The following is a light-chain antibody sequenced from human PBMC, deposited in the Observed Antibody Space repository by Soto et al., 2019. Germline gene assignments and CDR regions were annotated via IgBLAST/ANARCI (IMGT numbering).Light chain of an antibody. CDR3: SSHTSSSTSYV. J-gene: IGLJ1*01. CDR2: DVS. Sequence: QSALTQPASVSGPPGQSITIASTGTSSDVGGYNYVSWYQQHPGKAPKLMIYDVSNRPSGVSNRFSGSKSGNTASLTISGLQAEDEADYYCSSHTSSSTSYVFGTGTKVTVL. V-gene: IGLV2-14*01. CDR1: SSDVGGYNY.